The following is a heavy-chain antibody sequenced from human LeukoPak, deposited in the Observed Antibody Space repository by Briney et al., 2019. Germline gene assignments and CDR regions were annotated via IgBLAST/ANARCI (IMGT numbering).Heavy chain of an antibody. Sequence: GGSLRLSSAASGFTFSSYGMHWVRQAPGKGLEWVAFIRYDGSNKYYADSVKGRFTIPRDNSKNTLYLQMNSLRAEDTAVYYCAKGGRGSSAGDYWGQGSLVTVSS. CDR1: GFTFSSYG. J-gene: IGHJ4*02. CDR3: AKGGRGSSAGDY. V-gene: IGHV3-30*02. CDR2: IRYDGSNK. D-gene: IGHD1-26*01.